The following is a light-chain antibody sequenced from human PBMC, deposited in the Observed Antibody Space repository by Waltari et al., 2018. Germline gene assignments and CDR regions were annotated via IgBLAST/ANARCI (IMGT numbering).Light chain of an antibody. Sequence: DIQITQSPSTLSASVGDRVTISCRGSQSVGTWLAWYQQKPGKAPKLIIYMASSLDSGVPSRFSGSGSGTDFTLTISSLQPDDFATYSCQQYSSFSTFGQGTKV. CDR1: QSVGTW. CDR2: MAS. V-gene: IGKV1-5*03. CDR3: QQYSSFST. J-gene: IGKJ2*01.